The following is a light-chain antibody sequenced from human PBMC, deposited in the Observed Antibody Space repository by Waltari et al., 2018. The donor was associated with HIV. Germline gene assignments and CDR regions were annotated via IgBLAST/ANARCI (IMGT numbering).Light chain of an antibody. J-gene: IGLJ2*01. CDR1: ALPTNY. Sequence: SHELTQPPSVSVSPGQTARITCSGDALPTNYAYWYQQKSGQAPVLVIYEDSKRPSGIPERFSGSSSGTMATLTISGAQVEDEADYYCYSTDSSGNHRVFGGGTKLTVL. CDR3: YSTDSSGNHRV. V-gene: IGLV3-10*01. CDR2: EDS.